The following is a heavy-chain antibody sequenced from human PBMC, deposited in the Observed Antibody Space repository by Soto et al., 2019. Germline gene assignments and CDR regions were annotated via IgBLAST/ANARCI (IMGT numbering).Heavy chain of an antibody. V-gene: IGHV4-61*01. Sequence: QLQLQESGPRLVKPSETLSLTCTVSGDSVSSDSYYWSWIRQPPGKELEWIGYVYHTGSTSYNPSLQSRVTMSINTSKNEFSLKLSSVTAADTAIYYCAREGVVLRMSNWLDPWGQGIRVTVSS. CDR3: AREGVVLRMSNWLDP. J-gene: IGHJ5*02. CDR2: VYHTGST. D-gene: IGHD3-3*01. CDR1: GDSVSSDSYY.